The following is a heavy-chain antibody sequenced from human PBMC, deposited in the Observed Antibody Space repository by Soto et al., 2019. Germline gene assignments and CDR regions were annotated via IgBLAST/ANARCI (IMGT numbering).Heavy chain of an antibody. CDR2: IYTSGST. J-gene: IGHJ5*02. D-gene: IGHD6-13*01. V-gene: IGHV4-4*07. Sequence: TLSLTCTVSGGSISGYFWSWIRQPAGKGLEWIGRIYTSGSTNYNPSLKSRIAISVDTSKNQFSLKLSSVTAADTAVYYCARDQGIAAAYNWFDPWGQGTLVTVSS. CDR3: ARDQGIAAAYNWFDP. CDR1: GGSISGYF.